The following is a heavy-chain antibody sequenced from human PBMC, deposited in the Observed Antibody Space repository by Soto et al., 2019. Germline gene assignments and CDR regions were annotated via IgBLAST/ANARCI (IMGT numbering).Heavy chain of an antibody. D-gene: IGHD3-3*01. CDR1: GFTFSSYW. CDR2: IKQDGSEK. CDR3: ARERGITIFGVVNHDAFDI. V-gene: IGHV3-7*01. Sequence: GGSLRLSCAASGFTFSSYWMSWVRQAPGKGLEWVANIKQDGSEKYYVDSGKGRFTISRDNAKNSLYLQMNSLRAEDTAVYYCARERGITIFGVVNHDAFDIWGQGTMVTVSS. J-gene: IGHJ3*02.